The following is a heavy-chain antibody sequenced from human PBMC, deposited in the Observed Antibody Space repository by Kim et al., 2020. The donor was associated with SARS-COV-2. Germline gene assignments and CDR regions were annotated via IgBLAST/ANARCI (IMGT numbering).Heavy chain of an antibody. V-gene: IGHV7-4-1*02. J-gene: IGHJ5*02. CDR3: ARDGLALLRYFDWLLLGANWFDP. Sequence: ASVKVSCKASGYTFTSYAMNWVRQAPGQGLEWMGWINTNTGNPTYAQGFTGRFVFSLDTSVSTAYLQISSLKAEDTAVYYCARDGLALLRYFDWLLLGANWFDPWGQGTLVTVSS. D-gene: IGHD3-9*01. CDR2: INTNTGNP. CDR1: GYTFTSYA.